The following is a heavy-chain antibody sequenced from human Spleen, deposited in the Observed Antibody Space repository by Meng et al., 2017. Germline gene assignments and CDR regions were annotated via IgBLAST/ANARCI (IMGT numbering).Heavy chain of an antibody. Sequence: QPQLQESGPGLVKPSETLSLTCTVSGGSISSRSYYWGWIRQPPGKGLEWIGEINHSGTTNYNPSLKSRVSMSIDKSKNQFSLKLTSVTAADTAVYHCLRGSGGSVWGQGTLVTVSS. V-gene: IGHV4-39*07. CDR3: LRGSGGSV. CDR2: INHSGTT. CDR1: GGSISSRSYY. J-gene: IGHJ1*01. D-gene: IGHD3-10*01.